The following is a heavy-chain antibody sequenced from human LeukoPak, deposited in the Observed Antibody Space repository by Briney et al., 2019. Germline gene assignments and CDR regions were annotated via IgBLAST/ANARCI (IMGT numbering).Heavy chain of an antibody. Sequence: PGGSLRLSCAASGFTVSSNYMSWVRQAPRKGLEWVSVIYSGGSTYYADSVKGRFTISRDNSKNTLYLQMNSLRAEDTAVYYCAREEGWLQSLYVYWGQGTLITVSS. J-gene: IGHJ4*02. CDR1: GFTVSSNY. V-gene: IGHV3-53*01. D-gene: IGHD5-24*01. CDR3: AREEGWLQSLYVY. CDR2: IYSGGST.